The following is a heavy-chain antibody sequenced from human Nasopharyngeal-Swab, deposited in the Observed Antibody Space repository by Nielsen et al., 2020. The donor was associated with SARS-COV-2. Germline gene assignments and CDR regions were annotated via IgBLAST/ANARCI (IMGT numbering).Heavy chain of an antibody. CDR3: ARLRRDGYNVRALYFDY. D-gene: IGHD5-24*01. Sequence: GESLKISCAASGFTFSSYEMNWVRQAPGKGLEWVSYISSSGSTIYYADSVKGRFTISRDNAKNSLYLQMNSLRAEDTAAYYCARLRRDGYNVRALYFDYWGQGTLVTVSS. CDR1: GFTFSSYE. J-gene: IGHJ4*02. CDR2: ISSSGSTI. V-gene: IGHV3-48*03.